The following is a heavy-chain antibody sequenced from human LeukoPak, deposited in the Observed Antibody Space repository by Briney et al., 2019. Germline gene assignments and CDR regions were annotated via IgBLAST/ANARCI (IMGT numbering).Heavy chain of an antibody. Sequence: QTGGSLRLSCAASGFTFSSYGMNWVRQAPGKGLEWVSYISSSGSTIYYADSVKGRFTISRDNAKNSLYLQMNSLRAEDTAVYYCARDGEGTLDAFDIWGQGTMVTVSS. CDR2: ISSSGSTI. CDR1: GFTFSSYG. CDR3: ARDGEGTLDAFDI. D-gene: IGHD3-10*01. J-gene: IGHJ3*02. V-gene: IGHV3-48*03.